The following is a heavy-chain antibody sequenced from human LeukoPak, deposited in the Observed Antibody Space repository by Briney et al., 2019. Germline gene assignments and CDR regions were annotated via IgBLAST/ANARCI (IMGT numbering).Heavy chain of an antibody. CDR3: AKGLGKATVTPLGY. CDR1: GFTFSSYA. Sequence: GGSLRLSCAASGFTFSSYAMSWVRQAPGEGLEWVSGISGSGGSTYYADSVKGRFTISRDNSKNTLYLQMDSLRAEDTAVYYCAKGLGKATVTPLGYWGQGTLVTVSS. CDR2: ISGSGGST. D-gene: IGHD4-11*01. V-gene: IGHV3-23*01. J-gene: IGHJ4*02.